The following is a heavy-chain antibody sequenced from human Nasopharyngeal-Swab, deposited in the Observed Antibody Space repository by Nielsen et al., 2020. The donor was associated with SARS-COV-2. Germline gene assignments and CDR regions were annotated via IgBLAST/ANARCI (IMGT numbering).Heavy chain of an antibody. V-gene: IGHV3-33*01. CDR3: ARDGGIEAYDY. J-gene: IGHJ4*02. D-gene: IGHD3-3*01. Sequence: VRQAPGKGLEWVAVIWYDGSNKYYADSVKGRFTISRDNSKNTLYLQMNSLRAEDTAVYYCARDGGIEAYDYWGQGTLGTVSS. CDR2: IWYDGSNK.